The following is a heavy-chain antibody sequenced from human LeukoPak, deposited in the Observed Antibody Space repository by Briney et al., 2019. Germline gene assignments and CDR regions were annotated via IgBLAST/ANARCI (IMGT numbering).Heavy chain of an antibody. CDR3: ARAVLMLAFDI. J-gene: IGHJ3*02. CDR2: ISYSGSTT. Sequence: GSLRLSCAASGFTFSSYTMNWVRQAPGKGLEWIATISYSGSTTSYNPSLKSRVTISVDTSKNQFSLKLNSVTAADTAVYYCARAVLMLAFDIWGQGTMVTVSS. V-gene: IGHV4-59*05. D-gene: IGHD3-16*01. CDR1: GFTFSSYT.